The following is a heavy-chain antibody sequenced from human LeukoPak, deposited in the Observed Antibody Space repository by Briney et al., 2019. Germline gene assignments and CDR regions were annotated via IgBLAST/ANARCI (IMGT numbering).Heavy chain of an antibody. J-gene: IGHJ4*02. CDR3: VTFGGVIVPFDY. CDR2: ISHDAKST. D-gene: IGHD3-16*02. Sequence: GGSLRLSCATSGFTFSSYGMHWVRQVPGKGLEWVTVISHDAKSTYHVDSVKGRFTISRDNSKNTLYLQMNSLRAEDTAVYYCVTFGGVIVPFDYWGQGTLVTVSS. CDR1: GFTFSSYG. V-gene: IGHV3-33*08.